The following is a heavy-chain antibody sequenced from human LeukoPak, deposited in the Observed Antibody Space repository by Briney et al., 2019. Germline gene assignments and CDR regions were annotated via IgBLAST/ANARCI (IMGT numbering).Heavy chain of an antibody. CDR1: GGSISSSTYY. CDR3: ARVRGVRGVIRGYYYYMDV. V-gene: IGHV4-61*05. CDR2: VYYTGST. J-gene: IGHJ6*03. Sequence: SETLSLTCTVSGGSISSSTYYWTWIRQPPGKGLEWIGYVYYTGSTNYNPSLKSRVTISVDTSKNQFSLKLSSVTAADTAVYYCARVRGVRGVIRGYYYYMDVWGKGTTVTVSS. D-gene: IGHD3-10*01.